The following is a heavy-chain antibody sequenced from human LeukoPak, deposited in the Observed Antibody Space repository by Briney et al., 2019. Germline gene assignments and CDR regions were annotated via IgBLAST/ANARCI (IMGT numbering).Heavy chain of an antibody. V-gene: IGHV4-59*01. CDR3: ARGGGGSMWSGHYRLFDF. CDR2: IYSSGET. J-gene: IGHJ4*02. Sequence: PSETLSLTCTVSGGSLTSYYWSWVRQSPGKGLEWIAPIYSSGETSHNPSLKTRVTISVDTAQNQFSLSLTSVTAADVGVYSWARGGGGSMWSGHYRLFDFWGRGTLITVSS. D-gene: IGHD4-17*01. CDR1: GGSLTSYY.